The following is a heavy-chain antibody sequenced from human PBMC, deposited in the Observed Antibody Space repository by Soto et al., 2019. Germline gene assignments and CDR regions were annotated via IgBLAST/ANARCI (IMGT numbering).Heavy chain of an antibody. D-gene: IGHD5-12*01. CDR2: ISHHGLKE. CDR1: GFTFRDYG. V-gene: IGHV3-30*03. Sequence: PGGSLRLSCVASGFTFRDYGMHWVRQAPGKGLEWVAGISHHGLKEHYADSVKGRFTISRDNSKNTLYMELNSLRREDTAVYYCARVSINQSLDYWGQGALVTVSS. CDR3: ARVSINQSLDY. J-gene: IGHJ4*02.